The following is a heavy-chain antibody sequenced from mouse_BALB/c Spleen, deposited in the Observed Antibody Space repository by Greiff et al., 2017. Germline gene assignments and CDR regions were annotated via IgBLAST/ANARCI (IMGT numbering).Heavy chain of an antibody. J-gene: IGHJ3*01. V-gene: IGHV3-8*02. CDR3: AANWDVPFAY. D-gene: IGHD4-1*01. Sequence: EVQLQQSGPSLVKPSQTLSLTCSVTGDSITSGYWNWIRKFPGNKLEYMGYISYSGSTYYNPSLKSRISITRDTSKNQYYLQLNSVNTEDTATYYCAANWDVPFAYWGQGTLVTVSA. CDR2: ISYSGST. CDR1: GDSITSGY.